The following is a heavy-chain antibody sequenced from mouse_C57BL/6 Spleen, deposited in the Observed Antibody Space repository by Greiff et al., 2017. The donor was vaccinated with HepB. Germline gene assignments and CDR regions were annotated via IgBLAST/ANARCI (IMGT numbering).Heavy chain of an antibody. V-gene: IGHV1-61*01. CDR2: IYPSDSET. Sequence: QVQLQQPGAELVRPGSSVKLSCKASGYTFTSYWMDWVKQRPGQGLEWIGNIYPSDSETHYNQKFKDKATLTVDKSSSTAYMQLSSLTSEDSAVYYCARLVTTRFGAYWGQGTLVTVSA. J-gene: IGHJ3*01. CDR1: GYTFTSYW. D-gene: IGHD2-2*01. CDR3: ARLVTTRFGAY.